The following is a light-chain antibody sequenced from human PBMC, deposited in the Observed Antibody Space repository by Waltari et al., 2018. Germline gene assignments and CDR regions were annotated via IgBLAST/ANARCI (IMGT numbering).Light chain of an antibody. V-gene: IGLV3-1*01. Sequence: SYELIQPPSLSVSPGQTASITCSGDKLEDKYACWYQQKPGQSPVLVIYQDNKRPSGIPERFSGFISGNTATLTISETQAMDEADYYCQAWDSSTVVFGGGTKLTVL. CDR3: QAWDSSTVV. CDR2: QDN. CDR1: KLEDKY. J-gene: IGLJ2*01.